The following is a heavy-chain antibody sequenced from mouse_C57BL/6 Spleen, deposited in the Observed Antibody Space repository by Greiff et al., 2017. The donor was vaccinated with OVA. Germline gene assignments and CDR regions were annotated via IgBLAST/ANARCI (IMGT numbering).Heavy chain of an antibody. Sequence: EVKLVESGEGLVKPGGSLKLSCAASGFTFSSYAMSWVRQTPEKRLEWVAYISSGGDYIYSADTVKGRFTISRDNARNTLYLQMSRLTSEDTAMYYCTRDTFDYYGSSYAYFDVWGTGTTVTVSS. D-gene: IGHD1-1*01. CDR2: ISSGGDYI. CDR1: GFTFSSYA. CDR3: TRDTFDYYGSSYAYFDV. J-gene: IGHJ1*03. V-gene: IGHV5-9-1*02.